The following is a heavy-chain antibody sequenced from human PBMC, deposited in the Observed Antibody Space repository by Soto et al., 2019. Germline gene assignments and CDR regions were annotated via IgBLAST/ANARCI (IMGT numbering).Heavy chain of an antibody. V-gene: IGHV1-8*01. J-gene: IGHJ4*02. D-gene: IGHD3-10*01. CDR2: MNHNSGNT. Sequence: QVQLVQSGAEVKKPGASGKVSCKASGYTFTSYDITWVRQATGQGLEWMGWMNHNSGNTAYAQKFQGRVTMTRNTSISTAYMELSSLRSEDTAMYYCARELRGGNLRDWGQGTLVTVSS. CDR1: GYTFTSYD. CDR3: ARELRGGNLRD.